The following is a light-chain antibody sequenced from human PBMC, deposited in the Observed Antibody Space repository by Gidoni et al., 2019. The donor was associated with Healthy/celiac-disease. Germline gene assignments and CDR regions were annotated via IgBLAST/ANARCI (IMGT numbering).Light chain of an antibody. CDR3: QQLNSYPIT. CDR2: AAS. CDR1: QGISSY. J-gene: IGKJ5*01. V-gene: IGKV1-9*01. Sequence: IQLPQSPSFLSASVGDRVTITFRASQGISSYLAWYQQKPGKAPKLLIYAASTLQSGVPSRFSGSGSGTEFTLTISSLQPEDFATYYCQQLNSYPITFGQGTRLEIK.